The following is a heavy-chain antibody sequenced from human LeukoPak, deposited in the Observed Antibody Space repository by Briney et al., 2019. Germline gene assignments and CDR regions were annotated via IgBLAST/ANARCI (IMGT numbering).Heavy chain of an antibody. J-gene: IGHJ4*02. D-gene: IGHD3-16*01. CDR3: ARRPARLWDYGDHFDY. V-gene: IGHV2-5*02. Sequence: SGPTLANPTQTLTLTCTFSGFSLNTSGMGVGWIRQPPGEALEWLALIYWDDDKRYSPSLKSRLTITKDTSKNRVVLTMTNMDPVDTATYFCARRPARLWDYGDHFDYWGQGTLVTVSS. CDR1: GFSLNTSGMG. CDR2: IYWDDDK.